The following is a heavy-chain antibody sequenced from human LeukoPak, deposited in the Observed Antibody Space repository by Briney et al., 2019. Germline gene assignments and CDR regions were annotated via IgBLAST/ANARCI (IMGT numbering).Heavy chain of an antibody. CDR2: IYYSGST. J-gene: IGHJ6*03. V-gene: IGHV4-59*01. D-gene: IGHD6-19*01. Sequence: PSETLSLTCTVSGGSISSYYWSWIRQPPGKGLEWIGYIYYSGSTNYNPSLKSRVTISVDTSNNQFSLKLSSVTTADTAVYYCARVGQWLEYYYYYYMDVWGKGTTVTVSS. CDR3: ARVGQWLEYYYYYYMDV. CDR1: GGSISSYY.